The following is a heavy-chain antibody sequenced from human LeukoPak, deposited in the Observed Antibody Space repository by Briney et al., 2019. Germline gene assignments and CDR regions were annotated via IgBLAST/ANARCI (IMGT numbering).Heavy chain of an antibody. D-gene: IGHD3-9*01. CDR3: ARGPVRDDGLTGDSYYYGLDV. CDR1: GGSITDYY. CDR2: IHHSAGT. Sequence: SETLSLTCAVYGGSITDYYWSWIRQLPGKGLEWIGEIHHSAGTNYNPSLWRRVTISVDTSKNQFSLKLTSVTAADTAVFFCARGPVRDDGLTGDSYYYGLDVWGQGTTVTVSS. J-gene: IGHJ6*02. V-gene: IGHV4-34*01.